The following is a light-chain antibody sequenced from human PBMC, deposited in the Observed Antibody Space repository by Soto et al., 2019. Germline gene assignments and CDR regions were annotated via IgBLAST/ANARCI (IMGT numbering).Light chain of an antibody. J-gene: IGLJ1*01. Sequence: QSVLTQPASVSGSPEQSITISCTGTSSDVGSYNLVSWYQQHPGKAPKLMIYEVSKRPSGVSNRFSGSKSGNTASLTISGLQAEDEADYYCCSYAGSSTYVFGTGTKVTXL. CDR2: EVS. V-gene: IGLV2-23*02. CDR1: SSDVGSYNL. CDR3: CSYAGSSTYV.